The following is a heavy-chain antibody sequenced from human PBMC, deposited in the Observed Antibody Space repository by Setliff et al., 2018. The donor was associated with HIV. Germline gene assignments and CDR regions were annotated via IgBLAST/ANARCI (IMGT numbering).Heavy chain of an antibody. Sequence: GASVKVSCKASGYTFTSFYMHWVRQAPGQGLEWMGIINPSGGSTSYAQKFQGRVTMTRDTSTSTVYMELSSLRSEDTAIYYCARSGREANLYGLYGVHYFGYWGQGTLVTVSS. J-gene: IGHJ4*02. CDR3: ARSGREANLYGLYGVHYFGY. V-gene: IGHV1-46*01. CDR2: INPSGGST. CDR1: GYTFTSFY. D-gene: IGHD4-17*01.